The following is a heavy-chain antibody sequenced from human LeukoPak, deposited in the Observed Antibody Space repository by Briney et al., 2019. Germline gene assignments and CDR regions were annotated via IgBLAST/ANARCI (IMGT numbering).Heavy chain of an antibody. J-gene: IGHJ4*02. CDR3: AKTPPVSPYYFDY. D-gene: IGHD3-16*01. CDR1: GYTFTGYY. CDR2: INPNSGGT. Sequence: ASVKVSCKASGYTFTGYYIHWVRQAPGQGLEWMGWINPNSGGTKYAQRFQGRVTMTRDTSINTVYMKLSRLRSDDTAVYYCAKTPPVSPYYFDYWGQGTLVTVSS. V-gene: IGHV1-2*02.